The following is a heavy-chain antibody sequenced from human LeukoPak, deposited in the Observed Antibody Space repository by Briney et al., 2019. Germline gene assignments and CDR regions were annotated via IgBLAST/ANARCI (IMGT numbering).Heavy chain of an antibody. CDR1: GGSISSGRYG. CDR2: IYTRGST. J-gene: IGHJ4*02. V-gene: IGHV4-61*02. Sequence: SQTLSLTCPVSGGSISSGRYGWGWTRQPAVKGLEWAWRIYTRGSTNYNPSLKTRFTISVGTSKHQCTLKLSAVSTADSVVVCCARGGRSYGDCGWVFDYWGRGTRVTVSS. CDR3: ARGGRSYGDCGWVFDY. D-gene: IGHD4-17*01.